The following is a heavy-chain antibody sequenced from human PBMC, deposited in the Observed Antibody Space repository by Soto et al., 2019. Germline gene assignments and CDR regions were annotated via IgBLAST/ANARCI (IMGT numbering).Heavy chain of an antibody. CDR3: ARVEYYYDSSGYNIFDY. CDR1: GFIFSSHS. CDR2: MSSSSYTI. Sequence: GGSLRLSCAASGFIFSSHSMNWVRQAPGKGLEWVSYMSSSSYTIYYADSVKGRFTISRDNAKNSLYLQMNSLRDEDTAVYYCARVEYYYDSSGYNIFDYWGQGSLVTVSS. D-gene: IGHD3-22*01. J-gene: IGHJ4*02. V-gene: IGHV3-48*02.